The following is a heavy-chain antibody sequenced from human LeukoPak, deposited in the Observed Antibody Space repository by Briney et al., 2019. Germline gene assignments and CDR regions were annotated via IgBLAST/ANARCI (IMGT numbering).Heavy chain of an antibody. V-gene: IGHV3-30-3*01. J-gene: IGHJ4*02. CDR2: ISYDRSNE. CDR1: GITFSSYA. Sequence: GGALRLSCVASGITFSSYAMHWVRQAPGKGLAWVAVISYDRSNEYYVSSVKGRFTISRDNSKNTLYLRMSSLRAEDSAVYYCARDGSSGWTWYFDYWGQGTLVTVSS. CDR3: ARDGSSGWTWYFDY. D-gene: IGHD6-19*01.